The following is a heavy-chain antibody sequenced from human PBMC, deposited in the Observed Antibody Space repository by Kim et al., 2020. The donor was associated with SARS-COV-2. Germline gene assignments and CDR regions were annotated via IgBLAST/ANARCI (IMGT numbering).Heavy chain of an antibody. CDR3: ATLGKPADYIGYFDY. D-gene: IGHD4-4*01. CDR1: GGTFGLFA. V-gene: IGHV1-69*04. Sequence: SVKVSCKASGGTFGLFAISWVRQAPGQGLEWMGRIIPIMSLENLAQNFQGRVTITADESTRTVYMELSSLKQEDTAVYYCATLGKPADYIGYFDYWGQG. CDR2: IIPIMSLE. J-gene: IGHJ4*02.